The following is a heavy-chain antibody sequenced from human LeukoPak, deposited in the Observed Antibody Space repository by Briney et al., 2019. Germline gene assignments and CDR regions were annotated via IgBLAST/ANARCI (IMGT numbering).Heavy chain of an antibody. Sequence: GASVKVSCKASGYTFTSYGISWVRQAPGQGLEWMGWISAYNGNTNYAQKLQGRVTMTTDTSTSTAYMELRSLRSDDTAVYYCARRLPYYDSSGYYPNWFDPWGQGTLVTVSS. CDR1: GYTFTSYG. CDR3: ARRLPYYDSSGYYPNWFDP. V-gene: IGHV1-18*01. D-gene: IGHD3-22*01. CDR2: ISAYNGNT. J-gene: IGHJ5*02.